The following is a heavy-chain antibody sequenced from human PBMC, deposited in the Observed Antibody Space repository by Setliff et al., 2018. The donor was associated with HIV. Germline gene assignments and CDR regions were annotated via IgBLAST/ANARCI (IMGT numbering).Heavy chain of an antibody. J-gene: IGHJ6*02. D-gene: IGHD1-26*01. CDR3: ATRGEQLYFYGMDV. CDR2: IHTNTGDP. V-gene: IGHV7-4-1*02. Sequence: ASVKVSCKASGYTFTSYAVNWVRQAPGQGLEWVGWIHTNTGDPTYAQGFTGRFVFSFDTSVSTAYLQISGLKAEDTAVYYCATRGEQLYFYGMDVRGQGTTVTVSS. CDR1: GYTFTSYA.